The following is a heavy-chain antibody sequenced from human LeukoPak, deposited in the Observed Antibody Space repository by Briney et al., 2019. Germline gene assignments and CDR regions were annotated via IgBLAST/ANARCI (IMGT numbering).Heavy chain of an antibody. CDR2: IYYSGST. Sequence: PSETLSLTCTVSGGSISSSSYYWGWIRQPPGKGLEWIGSIYYSGSTYYNPSLKSRVTISVDTSKNQFSLKLSPVTAADTAVYYCARPVSFSYGSYYFDYWGQGTLVTVSS. J-gene: IGHJ4*02. CDR3: ARPVSFSYGSYYFDY. V-gene: IGHV4-39*01. D-gene: IGHD5-18*01. CDR1: GGSISSSSYY.